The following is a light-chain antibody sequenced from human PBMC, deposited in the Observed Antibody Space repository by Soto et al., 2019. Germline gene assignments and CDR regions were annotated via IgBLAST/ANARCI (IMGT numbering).Light chain of an antibody. CDR2: EGN. CDR1: SSDVGSYNL. CDR3: CSFANSGTWV. V-gene: IGLV2-23*01. Sequence: QSALTQPASVSGSPGQSVTISCTGTSSDVGSYNLVHWYQQHTGKASKLMISEGNKQPAGSSHRFSGSKSGNTASLTITGLQAEDEDDYYCCSFANSGTWVFGGGTKLTVL. J-gene: IGLJ3*02.